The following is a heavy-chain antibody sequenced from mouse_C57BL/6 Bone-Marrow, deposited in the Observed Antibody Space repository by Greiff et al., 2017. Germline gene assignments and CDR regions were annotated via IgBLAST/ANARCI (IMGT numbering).Heavy chain of an antibody. V-gene: IGHV1-59*01. D-gene: IGHD1-1*01. CDR2: IDPSDSYT. CDR3: ARLRYAMDY. Sequence: VQLQQPGAELVRPGTSVKLSCKASGYTFTSYWMHWVKQRPGQGLEWIGVIDPSDSYTNYNQKFKGKATLTVDTSSSTAYMQRSRLTSEDSAVYYCARLRYAMDYWGQGTSVTVSS. J-gene: IGHJ4*01. CDR1: GYTFTSYW.